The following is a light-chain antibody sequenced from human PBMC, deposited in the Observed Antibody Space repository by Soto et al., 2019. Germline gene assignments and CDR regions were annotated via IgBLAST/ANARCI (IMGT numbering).Light chain of an antibody. J-gene: IGKJ1*01. V-gene: IGKV3-20*01. CDR3: QQYGSSGT. CDR2: GAS. Sequence: EIVLTQSPGTLSLSPLEGAAVSGMASQSVSNNYLAWYQQKPGQAPRLLIYGASNRATGIPDRFSGSGSGTDFTLTISRLETEDFAVYYCQQYGSSGTFGQGTKVDIK. CDR1: QSVSNNY.